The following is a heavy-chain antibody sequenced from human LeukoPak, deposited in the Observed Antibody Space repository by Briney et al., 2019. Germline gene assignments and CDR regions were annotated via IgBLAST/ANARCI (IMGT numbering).Heavy chain of an antibody. D-gene: IGHD4-17*01. Sequence: SETLSLTCTVSGGSISSSSYYWGWIRQPPGKGLEWIGSIYYSGSTYYNPSLKSRVTISVDTSNNQFSLRLSSVTAADTAVYYCARSDGSVTNRWGQGTLVTVSS. CDR2: IYYSGST. CDR1: GGSISSSSYY. J-gene: IGHJ4*02. V-gene: IGHV4-39*01. CDR3: ARSDGSVTNR.